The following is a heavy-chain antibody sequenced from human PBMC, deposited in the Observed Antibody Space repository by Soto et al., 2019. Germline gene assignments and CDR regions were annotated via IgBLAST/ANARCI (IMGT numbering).Heavy chain of an antibody. CDR2: IYYSGST. Sequence: TLSLTCTVSGGSVSSGYYYWSWIRQPPGKGLEWIGSIYYSGSTNYNPSLKSRVTISVDTSKNQFSLKLSSVTAADTAVYYCARVVQNDGGLLSNYYYGMDVWGQGTTVTVYS. CDR3: ARVVQNDGGLLSNYYYGMDV. V-gene: IGHV4-61*01. D-gene: IGHD3-10*01. CDR1: GGSVSSGYYY. J-gene: IGHJ6*02.